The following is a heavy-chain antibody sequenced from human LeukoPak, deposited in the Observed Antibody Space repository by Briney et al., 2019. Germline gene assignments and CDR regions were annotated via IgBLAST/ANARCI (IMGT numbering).Heavy chain of an antibody. CDR1: GFTFSSYA. CDR3: AKGGKYDILTGYRRSRLLGDL. V-gene: IGHV3-30*02. J-gene: IGHJ5*02. CDR2: IRYDGSNK. Sequence: GGSLRLSCAASGFTFSSYAMHWVRQAPGKGLEWVAFIRYDGSNKYYADSVKGRFIISRDNSKNTLFLQMNSLRPEDTAVYYCAKGGKYDILTGYRRSRLLGDLWGQGTLVTVSS. D-gene: IGHD3-9*01.